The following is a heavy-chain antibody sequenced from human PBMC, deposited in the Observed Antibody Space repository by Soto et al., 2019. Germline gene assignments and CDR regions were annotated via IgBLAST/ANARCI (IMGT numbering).Heavy chain of an antibody. CDR1: GFTFSNAW. CDR2: IKSKTDGGTT. V-gene: IGHV3-15*07. D-gene: IGHD3-22*01. J-gene: IGHJ6*02. CDR3: TASLTYYYDSSGYPRNPPYGMDV. Sequence: GGSLRLSCAASGFTFSNAWMNWVRQAPGKGLEWVGRIKSKTDGGTTDYAAPVKGRFTISRDDSKNTLYLQMNSLKTEDTAVYYCTASLTYYYDSSGYPRNPPYGMDVWGQGTTVTVSS.